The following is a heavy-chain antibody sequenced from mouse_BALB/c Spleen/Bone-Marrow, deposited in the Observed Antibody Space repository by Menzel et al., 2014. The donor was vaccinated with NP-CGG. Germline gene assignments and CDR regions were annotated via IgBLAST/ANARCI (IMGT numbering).Heavy chain of an antibody. Sequence: EVKLVESGGGLVPPGGSLRLSCATSGFTFTDYYMSWVRQPPGRALEWLGFIRPKANGYTTLYSASVQGRFTISRDNSQSNLYLQTNTPRAEDSATEYCARDKYYDSNYRGYGYVGGAGTTGTGSS. CDR1: GFTFTDYY. CDR3: ARDKYYDSNYRGYGYV. J-gene: IGHJ1*01. CDR2: IRPKANGYTT. D-gene: IGHD2-5*01. V-gene: IGHV7-3*02.